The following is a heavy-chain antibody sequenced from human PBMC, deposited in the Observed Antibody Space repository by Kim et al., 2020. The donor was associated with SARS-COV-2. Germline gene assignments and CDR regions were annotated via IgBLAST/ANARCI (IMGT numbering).Heavy chain of an antibody. Sequence: GGSLRLSCAASGFTFSSYSMNWVRQAPGKGLEWVSSISSSSSYIYYADSVKGRFTISRDNAKNSLYLQMNSLRAEDTAVYYCAREWISNYVSYYYGMDVWGQGTTVTVSS. V-gene: IGHV3-21*01. CDR1: GFTFSSYS. CDR3: AREWISNYVSYYYGMDV. CDR2: ISSSSSYI. D-gene: IGHD4-4*01. J-gene: IGHJ6*02.